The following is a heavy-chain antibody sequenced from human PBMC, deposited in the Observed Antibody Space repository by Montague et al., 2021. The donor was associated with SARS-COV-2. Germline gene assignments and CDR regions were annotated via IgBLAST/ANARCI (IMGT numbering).Heavy chain of an antibody. D-gene: IGHD3-22*01. CDR1: GYSFTSYW. Sequence: QSVAEVKAPGESLKISCKGSGYSFTSYWIGWVHQMPGKGLEWMGIIYPGDSDTRYSPSFQGQVTTPADKSISTAYLQWSSLKASDTAIYYCARVTDYYYDTSGYWDAFDIWGQGTMVTVSS. V-gene: IGHV5-51*07. J-gene: IGHJ3*02. CDR3: ARVTDYYYDTSGYWDAFDI. CDR2: IYPGDSDT.